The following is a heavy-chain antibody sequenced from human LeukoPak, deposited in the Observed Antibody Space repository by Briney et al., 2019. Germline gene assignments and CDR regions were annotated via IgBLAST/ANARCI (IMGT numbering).Heavy chain of an antibody. CDR2: ISYDGSNK. V-gene: IGHV3-30-3*01. CDR1: GFTFSSYA. Sequence: GGSLRLSCAASGFTFSSYAMHWVRQAPGKGLEWVAVISYDGSNKYYADSVKGRFTISRDNSKNTLYLQMNSLRAEDTAVYHCARSVSPYDSSGYIFDYWGQGTLVTVSS. CDR3: ARSVSPYDSSGYIFDY. D-gene: IGHD3-22*01. J-gene: IGHJ4*02.